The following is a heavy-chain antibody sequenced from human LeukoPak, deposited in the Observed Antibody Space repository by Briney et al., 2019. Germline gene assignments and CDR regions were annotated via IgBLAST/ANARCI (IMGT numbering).Heavy chain of an antibody. V-gene: IGHV4-4*07. CDR1: GASISSYY. CDR3: ARSRGGSCDYFDY. D-gene: IGHD1-26*01. J-gene: IGHJ4*02. CDR2: IYTSAST. Sequence: ETLSLPCTVSGASISSYYWSWIRQPAGKGLEWIGRIYTSASTNYNPSLKSRVTMSVDTSKTQFSLRLSAVTAADTTFYYCARSRGGSCDYFDYWGQGTLVTVSS.